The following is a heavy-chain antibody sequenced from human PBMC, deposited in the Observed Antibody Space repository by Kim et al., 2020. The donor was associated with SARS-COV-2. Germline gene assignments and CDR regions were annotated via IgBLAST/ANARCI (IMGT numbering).Heavy chain of an antibody. J-gene: IGHJ3*02. Sequence: GGSLRLSCAASGFTFSSYSMHWVRQAPGKGLEWVAVISYDGSKTYYADSVKGRFTISRDNSKNTLYLQMNSLRAEDTAVHYCAKEFSDHDDAFDIWGQGTMVTVSS. CDR1: GFTFSSYS. CDR3: AKEFSDHDDAFDI. D-gene: IGHD1-26*01. V-gene: IGHV3-30*18. CDR2: ISYDGSKT.